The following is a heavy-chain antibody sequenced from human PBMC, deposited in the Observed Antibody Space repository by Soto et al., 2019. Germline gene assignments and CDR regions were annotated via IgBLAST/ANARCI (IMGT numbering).Heavy chain of an antibody. J-gene: IGHJ4*02. Sequence: PGGSLRLSCAASGFTFSSYAMSWVRQAPGKGLEWVSAISGSGGSTYYADSVKGRFTISRDNSKNTLYPQMNSLRAEDTAVYYCAKDRDSSGSSDYWGQGTLVTVSS. CDR1: GFTFSSYA. V-gene: IGHV3-23*01. D-gene: IGHD6-19*01. CDR3: AKDRDSSGSSDY. CDR2: ISGSGGST.